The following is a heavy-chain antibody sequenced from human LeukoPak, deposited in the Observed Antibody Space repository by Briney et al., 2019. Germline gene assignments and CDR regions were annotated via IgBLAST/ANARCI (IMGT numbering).Heavy chain of an antibody. D-gene: IGHD2-15*01. CDR1: GYTFTSYY. Sequence: GASVKVSCKTSGYTFTSYYMHWVRQAPGQGLEWMGAIAPSDGGTNYAQKFQGRVTVTRDTSTSTVYMDLSSLRSEDTAVYYCTREGGCSGGSCYRFDPWGQGALVTVSS. CDR2: IAPSDGGT. V-gene: IGHV1-46*03. CDR3: TREGGCSGGSCYRFDP. J-gene: IGHJ5*02.